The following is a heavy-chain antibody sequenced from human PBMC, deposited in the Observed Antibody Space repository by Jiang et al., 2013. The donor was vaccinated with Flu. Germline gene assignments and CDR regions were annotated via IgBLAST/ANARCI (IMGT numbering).Heavy chain of an antibody. Sequence: VKPSETLSLTCTVSGGSISSYYWSWIRQPPGKGLEWIGYIYYSGSTNYNPPSKSRVTISVDMSKNQFSLKLSSVTAADTAVYYCARHGGVVITTEYFQHWGQGTLVTVSS. D-gene: IGHD3-22*01. CDR3: ARHGGVVITTEYFQH. J-gene: IGHJ1*01. CDR2: IYYSGST. CDR1: GGSISSYY. V-gene: IGHV4-59*08.